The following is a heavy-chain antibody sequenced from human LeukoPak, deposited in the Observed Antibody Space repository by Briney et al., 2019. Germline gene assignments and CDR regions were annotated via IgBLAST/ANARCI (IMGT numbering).Heavy chain of an antibody. J-gene: IGHJ4*02. D-gene: IGHD3-22*01. Sequence: GGSLRLSCAASGFTFSGYAMTWVRQAPGKGLEWVSAISGSGGSTYCADSVKGRFTISRDNSKNTLYLQMNSLRAEDTAVYYCATVPMGGYDSSGHKEDYWGQGTLVTVSS. CDR1: GFTFSGYA. V-gene: IGHV3-23*01. CDR2: ISGSGGST. CDR3: ATVPMGGYDSSGHKEDY.